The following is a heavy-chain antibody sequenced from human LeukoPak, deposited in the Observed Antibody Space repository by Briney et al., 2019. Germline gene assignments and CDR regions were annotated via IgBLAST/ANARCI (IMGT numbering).Heavy chain of an antibody. D-gene: IGHD3-16*02. CDR3: ARRDIVKGGFDY. J-gene: IGHJ4*02. Sequence: PSETLSLTCPVSGDTVNTRRYYWGWIRQPPGKGLEWIGSIYHSGSTYYEPSLRSRVTISIDTSRNQFSLNLTSVTTADTALYFRARRDIVKGGFDYWGQGTLVTVSS. CDR2: IYHSGST. CDR1: GDTVNTRRYY. V-gene: IGHV4-39*01.